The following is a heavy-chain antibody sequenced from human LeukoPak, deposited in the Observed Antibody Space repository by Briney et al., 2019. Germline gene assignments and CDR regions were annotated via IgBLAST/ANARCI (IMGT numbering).Heavy chain of an antibody. D-gene: IGHD6-19*01. CDR1: GGSISSTSYY. J-gene: IGHJ4*02. Sequence: PSETLSLTCTVSGGSISSTSYYWDWIRQPPGKGLEWIGSFFYSGSTYYNPSPKSRATILVDRSKNQFSLKLSSVTDADTAVYYCARRYVAGIDYWGQGTLVTVSS. CDR2: FFYSGST. CDR3: ARRYVAGIDY. V-gene: IGHV4-39*01.